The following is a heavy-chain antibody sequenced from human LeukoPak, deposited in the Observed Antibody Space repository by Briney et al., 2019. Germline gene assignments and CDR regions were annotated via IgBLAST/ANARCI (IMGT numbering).Heavy chain of an antibody. CDR1: GGSISSGGYS. J-gene: IGHJ4*02. Sequence: SETLSLTCTVSGGSISSGGYSWSWIRQPPGKGLEWIGYIYHNGSTYYNPSLKSRVTISEDTSKNQFSLKLSSVTAADTAVYYCARAEYYYGSGSYDSWGQGTLVTVSS. D-gene: IGHD3-10*01. CDR3: ARAEYYYGSGSYDS. V-gene: IGHV4-30-4*07. CDR2: IYHNGST.